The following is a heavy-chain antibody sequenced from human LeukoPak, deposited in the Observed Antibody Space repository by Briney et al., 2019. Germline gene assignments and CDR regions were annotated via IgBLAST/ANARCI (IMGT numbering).Heavy chain of an antibody. J-gene: IGHJ5*02. Sequence: PSETLSLTCAVYGGSFSGYYWSWIRQPPGKGLEWIGEINHSGSTNYNPSLKSRVTISVDTSKNQFSLKLSSVTAADTAVYYCAREGRYYDYVWGSFPERFDPWGQGTLVTVSS. V-gene: IGHV4-34*01. CDR3: AREGRYYDYVWGSFPERFDP. D-gene: IGHD3-16*01. CDR1: GGSFSGYY. CDR2: INHSGST.